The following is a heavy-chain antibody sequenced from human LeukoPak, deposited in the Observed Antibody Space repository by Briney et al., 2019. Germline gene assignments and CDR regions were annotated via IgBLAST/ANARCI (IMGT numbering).Heavy chain of an antibody. CDR3: ARGVGDYGDHNLDY. CDR1: GLTVRSNY. CDR2: IYRGGST. Sequence: PGGSLRLSCAASGLTVRSNYMSWVRQAPGKGLEWVSAIYRGGSTYYADSVKGRFTIARDNSKNTLYLQMNSLRAEDTAVYYCARGVGDYGDHNLDYWGQGTLVTVSS. J-gene: IGHJ4*02. D-gene: IGHD4-17*01. V-gene: IGHV3-66*01.